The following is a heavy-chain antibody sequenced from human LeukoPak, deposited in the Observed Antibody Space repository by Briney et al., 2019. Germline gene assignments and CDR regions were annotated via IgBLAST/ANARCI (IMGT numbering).Heavy chain of an antibody. CDR1: GFTFSSYA. CDR2: ISGSGGST. D-gene: IGHD3-3*01. J-gene: IGHJ6*02. Sequence: GGSLRLSCAASGFTFSSYAMSWVRQAPGKGLEWVSAISGSGGSTYYADSVKGRFTISRDNSKNTLYLQMNSLRAEDTAVYYCARSSITIFGVVIIPHGMDVWGQGTTVTVSS. CDR3: ARSSITIFGVVIIPHGMDV. V-gene: IGHV3-23*01.